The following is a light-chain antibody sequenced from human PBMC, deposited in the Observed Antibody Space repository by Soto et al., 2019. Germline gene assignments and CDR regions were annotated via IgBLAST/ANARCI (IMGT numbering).Light chain of an antibody. CDR2: GAS. CDR1: QSVSSSY. V-gene: IGKV3-20*01. CDR3: QQYVMPPFT. J-gene: IGKJ2*01. Sequence: EIVWSHYPRTLSSSPRERATLSCRASQSVSSSYLAWYQQKPGQAPRLLIYGASSRATGIPDRFSGGGSGTEFTLSISRLEPEDFAVYYCQQYVMPPFTFGRGTKVDIK.